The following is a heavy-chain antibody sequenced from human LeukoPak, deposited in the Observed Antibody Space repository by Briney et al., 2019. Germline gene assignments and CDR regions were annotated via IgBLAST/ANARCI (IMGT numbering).Heavy chain of an antibody. Sequence: SQTLSLTCTVSGGSISSGGYYWSWIRQHPGKGLEWIGYIYYSGSTYYNPSLKSRVTISVDTSENQFSLKLSCVTAADTVVYYWARSDCSSTSCYRLNWFDPWGQGTLVTVSS. V-gene: IGHV4-31*03. CDR2: IYYSGST. J-gene: IGHJ5*02. CDR3: ARSDCSSTSCYRLNWFDP. D-gene: IGHD2-2*02. CDR1: GGSISSGGYY.